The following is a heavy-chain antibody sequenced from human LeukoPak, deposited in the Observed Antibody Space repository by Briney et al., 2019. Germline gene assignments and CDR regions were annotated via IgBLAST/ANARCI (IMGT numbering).Heavy chain of an antibody. CDR2: ISYDGNNE. J-gene: IGHJ4*02. D-gene: IGHD3-22*01. CDR3: ARDPYDSSGYYFRYFDY. V-gene: IGHV3-30-3*01. CDR1: GFTFSSYA. Sequence: GGSLRLSCAASGFTFSSYAMHWVRQAPGKGLEWVAVISYDGNNEYYADSVKGRFTISRDNSKNTLYLQMNSLRAEDTATYYCARDPYDSSGYYFRYFDYWGQGTLVTVSS.